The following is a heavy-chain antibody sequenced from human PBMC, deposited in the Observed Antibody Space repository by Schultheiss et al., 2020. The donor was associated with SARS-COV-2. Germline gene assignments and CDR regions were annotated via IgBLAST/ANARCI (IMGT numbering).Heavy chain of an antibody. CDR2: INPNSGGT. CDR1: GYTFTTYG. V-gene: IGHV1-2*04. Sequence: ASVKVSCEASGYTFTTYGFSWVRQAPGQGLEWMGWINPNSGGTNYAQKFQGWVTMTRDTSISTAYMELSRLRSDDTAVYYCARRGVGFDYWGQGTLVTVAS. J-gene: IGHJ4*02. CDR3: ARRGVGFDY. D-gene: IGHD1-26*01.